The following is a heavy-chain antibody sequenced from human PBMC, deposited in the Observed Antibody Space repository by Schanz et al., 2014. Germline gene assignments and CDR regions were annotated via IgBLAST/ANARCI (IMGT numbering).Heavy chain of an antibody. CDR1: GGSFRGYF. CDR3: ARGVVRGVPERNWFDP. CDR2: ISHVGST. V-gene: IGHV4-34*02. D-gene: IGHD3-10*01. Sequence: QVQLQQWGAGLLKPSETLSLTCAVSGGSFRGYFWTWIRQPPGKGLEWIGEISHVGSTNYNSSLQGRVTLSVDSSQNQFSLKMTSVTAADTAVYYCARGVVRGVPERNWFDPWGQGTLVTVSS. J-gene: IGHJ5*02.